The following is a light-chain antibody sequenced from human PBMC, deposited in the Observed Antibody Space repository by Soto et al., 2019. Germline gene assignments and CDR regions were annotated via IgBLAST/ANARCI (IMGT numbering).Light chain of an antibody. CDR1: SSDVGGYNY. CDR3: TSYAGSNTPYV. CDR2: EVT. Sequence: QSALTQPPSAAGSPGQSVTISCTGTSSDVGGYNYVSWYQQHPGKAPKLVIFEVTKMPSGVPDRFSGSKSGNTASLTVSGLQAEDEADYYCTSYAGSNTPYVFGTGTKLTVL. V-gene: IGLV2-8*01. J-gene: IGLJ1*01.